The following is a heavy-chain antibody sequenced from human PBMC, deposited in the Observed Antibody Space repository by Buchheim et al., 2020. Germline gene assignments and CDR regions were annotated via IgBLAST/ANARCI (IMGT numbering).Heavy chain of an antibody. D-gene: IGHD3-10*01. V-gene: IGHV3-30*18. CDR1: GFTFSDYG. CDR2: ASHDGTYK. CDR3: AKDLGFHFASGSSYFDS. J-gene: IGHJ4*02. Sequence: QVQLVESGGGVVQPGRFLRLSCAASGFTFSDYGMHWVRQPPGRGLEWVAVASHDGTYKYYADSVKGRFTISRDNSKNTLYLPMNSLRTGDTAIYYCAKDLGFHFASGSSYFDSWGQGAL.